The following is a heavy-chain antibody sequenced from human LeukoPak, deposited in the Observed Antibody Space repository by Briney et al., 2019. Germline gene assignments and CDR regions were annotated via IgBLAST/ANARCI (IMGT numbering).Heavy chain of an antibody. CDR1: GFTFGDYA. CDR2: IRSIVYGGTT. J-gene: IGHJ4*02. V-gene: IGHV3-49*03. CDR3: TRDIYGDYPRPRNY. D-gene: IGHD4-17*01. Sequence: GGSLRLSCTTSGFTFGDYAMSWFRQAPGKGLEWVGFIRSIVYGGTTEYAASVKGRFTISRDDSKSIAYLQMNSLKTEDTAMYYCTRDIYGDYPRPRNYWGQGTLVTVSS.